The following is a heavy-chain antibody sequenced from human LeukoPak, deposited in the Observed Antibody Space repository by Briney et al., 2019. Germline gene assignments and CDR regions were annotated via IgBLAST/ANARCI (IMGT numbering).Heavy chain of an antibody. CDR2: INHSGST. CDR3: ARVPRITIFGVVTRPDVYYFDY. J-gene: IGHJ4*02. V-gene: IGHV4-34*01. Sequence: PSETLSLTCAVYGGSFSGYYWSWIRQSPGKGLEWIGEINHSGSTNYDPSLKSRVTISVDTSKNQFSLKLNSVTAADTAVYYCARVPRITIFGVVTRPDVYYFDYWGQGTLVTVSS. D-gene: IGHD3-3*01. CDR1: GGSFSGYY.